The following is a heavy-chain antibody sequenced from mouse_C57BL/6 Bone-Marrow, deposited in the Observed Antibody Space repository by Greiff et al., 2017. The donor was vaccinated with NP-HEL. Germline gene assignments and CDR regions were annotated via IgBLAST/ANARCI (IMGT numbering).Heavy chain of an antibody. CDR1: GFTFSDYY. V-gene: IGHV5-16*01. Sequence: EVKLVESEGGLVQPGSSMKLSCTASGFTFSDYYMAWVRQVPEKGLEWVANINYDGSSTYYLDSLKSRFIISRDNAKNILYLQMSSLKSEDTATYYCAREDPYYSTLYAMDYWGQGTSVTVSS. J-gene: IGHJ4*01. CDR2: INYDGSST. CDR3: AREDPYYSTLYAMDY. D-gene: IGHD2-5*01.